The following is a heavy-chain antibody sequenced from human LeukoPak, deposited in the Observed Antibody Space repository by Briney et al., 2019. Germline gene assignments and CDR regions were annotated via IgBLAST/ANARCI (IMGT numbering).Heavy chain of an antibody. CDR2: MNYSGST. J-gene: IGHJ4*02. V-gene: IGHV4-39*07. CDR1: GGSISSSGYY. CDR3: ARTNYNGSGTYHPVVVDDY. Sequence: SETLSLTCSVSGGSISSSGYYWGWIRQPPGKGLEWIGSMNYSGSTYYNPSLKGRVTISVDTSKNQFSLKLNSVTAADTAVYFCARTNYNGSGTYHPVVVDDYWGQGTLVTVSS. D-gene: IGHD3-10*01.